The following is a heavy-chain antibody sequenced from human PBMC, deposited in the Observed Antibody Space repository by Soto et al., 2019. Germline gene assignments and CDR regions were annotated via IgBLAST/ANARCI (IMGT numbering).Heavy chain of an antibody. J-gene: IGHJ6*02. CDR2: IYTGGST. Sequence: ELRLVEAGGGLIQPGGSLRLSCAASGFSVNGNYMSWVRQAPGKGLDWVSVIYTGGSTHYADSVKGRFTISRDTSKNTVFVQMTSLRAEDTAIYYCARGYMDVWGQGTTVTVAS. CDR3: ARGYMDV. V-gene: IGHV3-53*01. CDR1: GFSVNGNY.